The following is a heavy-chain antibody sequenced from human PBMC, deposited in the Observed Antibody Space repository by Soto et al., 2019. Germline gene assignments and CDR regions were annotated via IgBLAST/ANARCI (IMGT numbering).Heavy chain of an antibody. CDR1: GITFRSYW. CDR2: IKLDGSEK. V-gene: IGHV3-7*05. CDR3: ARGAMAGNEVPGD. Sequence: EGQLVESGGGLVQPGGSLRLSCQVSGITFRSYWMTWVRRAPGKELEWVANIKLDGSEKYYVDVVKGRFTISRDNAKNSLHVDLRDPRANDTAVYYCARGAMAGNEVPGDWGEGTLVTVSS. D-gene: IGHD1-1*01. J-gene: IGHJ1*01.